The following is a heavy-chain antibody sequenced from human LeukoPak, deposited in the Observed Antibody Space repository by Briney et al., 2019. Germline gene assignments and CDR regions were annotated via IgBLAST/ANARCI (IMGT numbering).Heavy chain of an antibody. CDR3: ARSEVAAIAHDY. CDR1: GYTFTSYY. Sequence: ASVKVSCKASGYTFTSYYMHWVRQAPGQGLEWMGIINPSGGSTSYAQKFQGRVTMTRDTSTSTAYMELRSLRSDDTAVYYCARSEVAAIAHDYWGQGTLVTVSS. J-gene: IGHJ4*02. V-gene: IGHV1-46*01. D-gene: IGHD2-15*01. CDR2: INPSGGST.